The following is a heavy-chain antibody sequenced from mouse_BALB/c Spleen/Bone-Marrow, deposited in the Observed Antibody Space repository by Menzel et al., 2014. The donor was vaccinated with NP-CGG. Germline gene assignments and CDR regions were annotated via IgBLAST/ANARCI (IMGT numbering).Heavy chain of an antibody. CDR2: IAPGSGSS. D-gene: IGHD3-3*01. CDR1: GYTFTIYW. J-gene: IGHJ2*01. Sequence: DLVKPGASEKLSCKASGYTFTIYWINWIKQRAGQGLEWIGRIAPGSGSSYYNEMFKGKVTLTVDTSSSTAYIQLSRLASDDAAVYFRARGGLLYFDYWGQGTTLTVSS. CDR3: ARGGLLYFDY. V-gene: IGHV1S41*01.